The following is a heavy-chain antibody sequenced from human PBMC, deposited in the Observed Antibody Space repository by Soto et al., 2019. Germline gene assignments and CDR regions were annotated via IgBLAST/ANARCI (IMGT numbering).Heavy chain of an antibody. Sequence: GSLRLSCAASGFTFSSYAMGWVRQAPGKGLEWVSAISGSGGSTYYADSVKGRFTISRDNSKNTLYLQMNSLRAEDTAVYYCAKVAYDFWSGYLPMVYYYYGMDVWGQGTTVTV. CDR2: ISGSGGST. CDR3: AKVAYDFWSGYLPMVYYYYGMDV. D-gene: IGHD3-3*01. CDR1: GFTFSSYA. V-gene: IGHV3-23*01. J-gene: IGHJ6*02.